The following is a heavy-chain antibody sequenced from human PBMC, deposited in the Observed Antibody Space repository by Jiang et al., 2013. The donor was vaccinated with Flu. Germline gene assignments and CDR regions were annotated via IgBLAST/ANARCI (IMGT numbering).Heavy chain of an antibody. CDR1: GGSINNYY. J-gene: IGHJ6*02. D-gene: IGHD2-2*01. CDR3: ARYPIAVEPATIYYYGFDV. Sequence: SGPGLVKPSETLSLTCTVSGGSINNYYWSWIRQPPGKGLEWIAYISYRGSTNYNPSLRSRVTISVDTSKNQVSLKLNSVTAADTAVYYCARYPIAVEPATIYYYGFDVWGPGTTVTVSS. V-gene: IGHV4-59*01. CDR2: ISYRGST.